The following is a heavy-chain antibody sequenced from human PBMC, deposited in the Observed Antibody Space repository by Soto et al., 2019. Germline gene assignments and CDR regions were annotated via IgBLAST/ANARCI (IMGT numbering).Heavy chain of an antibody. CDR1: GGPFSSYA. CDR2: IIPIFGTA. CDR3: ARDKGDGYNYADY. Sequence: QVQLVQSGAEMKKPGSSVKVSCKTSGGPFSSYAISWVRQAPGQGLEWMGGIIPIFGTANYAQKFQGRVTITADELTSTDYMALSSLRSEDTAVYYCARDKGDGYNYADYWGQGTLVTVSS. J-gene: IGHJ4*02. V-gene: IGHV1-69*12. D-gene: IGHD5-12*01.